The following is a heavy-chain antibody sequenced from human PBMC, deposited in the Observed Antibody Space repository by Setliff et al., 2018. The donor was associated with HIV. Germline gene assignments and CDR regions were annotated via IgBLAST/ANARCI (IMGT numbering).Heavy chain of an antibody. CDR2: IHYSGST. CDR1: GGSISNHY. V-gene: IGHV4-59*11. Sequence: SETLSLTCTVSGGSISNHYWGWIRQPPGKGLEFIGNIHYSGSTDYNPSIKSRVTMSVDMSKNQLSLKVTSVTAADTAVYYCGRFQAWQHVRGYYYYLDVWGRGATVTVSS. CDR3: GRFQAWQHVRGYYYYLDV. D-gene: IGHD6-6*01. J-gene: IGHJ6*03.